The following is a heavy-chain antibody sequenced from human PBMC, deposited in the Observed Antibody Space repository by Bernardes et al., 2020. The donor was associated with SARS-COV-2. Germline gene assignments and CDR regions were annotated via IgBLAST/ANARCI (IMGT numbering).Heavy chain of an antibody. D-gene: IGHD3-10*01. CDR1: GGSFSGYY. Sequence: SETLSLTCAVYGGSFSGYYWSWIRQPPGKGLEWIGEINHSGSTNYNPSLKSRVTISVDTSKNQFSLKLSSVTAADTAVYYCARGYGSGSYYHAYYYYYGMDVWGQGTTVTVSS. CDR2: INHSGST. J-gene: IGHJ6*02. CDR3: ARGYGSGSYYHAYYYYYGMDV. V-gene: IGHV4-34*01.